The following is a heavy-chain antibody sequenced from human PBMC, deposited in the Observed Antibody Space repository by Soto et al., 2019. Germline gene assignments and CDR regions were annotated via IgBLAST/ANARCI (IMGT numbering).Heavy chain of an antibody. CDR1: GFTFSNYA. CDR2: ISDSGANT. Sequence: LRLSCAASGFTFSNYAMNWVRQAPGKGLEWVSSISDSGANTFYADSVKGRFTISRDNSKNTLYLQMNTLRADDTALYYCAKGFYTSGPYYNVQWGHGTLVTVSS. D-gene: IGHD3-10*01. J-gene: IGHJ4*01. V-gene: IGHV3-23*01. CDR3: AKGFYTSGPYYNVQ.